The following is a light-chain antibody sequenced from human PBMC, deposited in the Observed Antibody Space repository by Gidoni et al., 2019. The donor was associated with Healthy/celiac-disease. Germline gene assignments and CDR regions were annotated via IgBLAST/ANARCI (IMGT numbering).Light chain of an antibody. J-gene: IGLJ2*01. Sequence: QSPLTPPPSVSAAPGHTVTTSCSGSSPNIGNNYVSWYQQLPGTAPKLLIYDNNKRPSGIPDRCSCSKSGTSATLGITGLQTGDEADYYCGTWDSSLSADVVFGGGTKLTVL. V-gene: IGLV1-51*01. CDR1: SPNIGNNY. CDR3: GTWDSSLSADVV. CDR2: DNN.